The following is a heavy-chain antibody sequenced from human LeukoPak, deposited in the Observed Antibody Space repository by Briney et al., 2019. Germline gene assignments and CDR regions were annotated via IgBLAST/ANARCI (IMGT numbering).Heavy chain of an antibody. CDR3: ARDAGWNWFDP. V-gene: IGHV3-21*04. Sequence: GGSLRLSCAASGFTFSSYSMNWVRQAPGKGLEWVSSISSSSSYIYYADSVKGRFTTSRDNAKNSLYLQMNSLRAEDTAVYYCARDAGWNWFDPWGQGTLVTVSS. CDR1: GFTFSSYS. CDR2: ISSSSSYI. D-gene: IGHD6-19*01. J-gene: IGHJ5*02.